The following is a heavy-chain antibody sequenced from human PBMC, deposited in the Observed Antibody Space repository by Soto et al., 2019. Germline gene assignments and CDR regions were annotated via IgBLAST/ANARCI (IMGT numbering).Heavy chain of an antibody. CDR3: ARDCSSTSCYDY. Sequence: GASVKVSCKASGYTFTGYYMHWVRQAPGQRLEWMGWINPNSGGTNYAQKFQGWVTMTRDTSISTAYMELSRLRSDDTAVYYCARDCSSTSCYDYWGQGTLVTVSS. CDR1: GYTFTGYY. D-gene: IGHD2-2*01. CDR2: INPNSGGT. V-gene: IGHV1-2*04. J-gene: IGHJ4*02.